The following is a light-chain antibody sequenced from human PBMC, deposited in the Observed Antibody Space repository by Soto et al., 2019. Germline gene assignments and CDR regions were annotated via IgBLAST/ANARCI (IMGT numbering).Light chain of an antibody. CDR3: QQTFSHYVS. Sequence: DIQMTQSPSSLSVSIGDRVISTCRASQSISTYLNWYQYKPGKAPRLVIFRSSTLQSGVPSRFSGRGSGTDFTLTISSLQPEDFATYFSQQTFSHYVSLGGGTRVEI. V-gene: IGKV1-39*01. J-gene: IGKJ4*01. CDR2: RSS. CDR1: QSISTY.